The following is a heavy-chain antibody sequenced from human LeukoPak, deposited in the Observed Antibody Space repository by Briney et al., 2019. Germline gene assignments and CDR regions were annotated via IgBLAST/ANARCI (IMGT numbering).Heavy chain of an antibody. CDR3: AKAGGSTLFGIVSPHLDY. CDR1: GFTFSSYG. D-gene: IGHD3-3*01. V-gene: IGHV3-23*01. CDR2: ITDAGDQT. Sequence: GGSLRLSCAASGFTFSSYGMNWVRPAPGKGLEWVSTITDAGDQTYYADSVKGRFTISRDNSKNTLYLLLTNLRAEDMAVYYCAKAGGSTLFGIVSPHLDYWGQGTLVTVSS. J-gene: IGHJ4*02.